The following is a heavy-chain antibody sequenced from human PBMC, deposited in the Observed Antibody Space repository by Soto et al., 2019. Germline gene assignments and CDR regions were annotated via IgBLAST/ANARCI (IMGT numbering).Heavy chain of an antibody. CDR1: GGTFSSYA. CDR2: IIPIFGTA. J-gene: IGHJ4*02. CDR3: ARDRRYFQSSDIDY. V-gene: IGHV1-69*13. D-gene: IGHD3-22*01. Sequence: SVKVSCKASGGTFSSYAISWVRQAPGQGLEWMGGIIPIFGTANYAQKFQGRVTITADESKNTVHLQMNSLGAEDTAVYYCARDRRYFQSSDIDYWGQGTLVTVSS.